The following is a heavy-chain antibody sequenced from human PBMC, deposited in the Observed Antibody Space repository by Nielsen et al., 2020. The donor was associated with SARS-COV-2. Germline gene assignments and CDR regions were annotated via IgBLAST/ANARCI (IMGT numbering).Heavy chain of an antibody. V-gene: IGHV7-4-1*02. J-gene: IGHJ5*02. D-gene: IGHD3-10*01. CDR2: INTNTGNP. CDR1: GYTFTSYA. Sequence: SVPVSCKASGYTFTSYAMNWVRQAPGQGLEWMGWINTNTGNPTYAQGFTGRFVFSLDTSVSTAYLQISSLKAEDTAVYYCARGSVRPVVRFGVLLYQDNWFDAWGKGTLVTVSS. CDR3: ARGSVRPVVRFGVLLYQDNWFDA.